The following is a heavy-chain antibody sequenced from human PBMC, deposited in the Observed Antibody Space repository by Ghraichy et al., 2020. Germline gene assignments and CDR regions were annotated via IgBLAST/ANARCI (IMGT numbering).Heavy chain of an antibody. Sequence: GSLRLSCAASGFRVTDHFMTWIRQAPGKTLEWVSYMSYSGTTYYADSIQGRFALSRDTAKNSLFLEMSSLRAEDTAIYYCARDGGRFSTSPNTGAFDVWGHGTMVTVSS. CDR3: ARDGGRFSTSPNTGAFDV. V-gene: IGHV3-11*01. D-gene: IGHD1-26*01. CDR1: GFRVTDHF. J-gene: IGHJ3*01. CDR2: MSYSGTT.